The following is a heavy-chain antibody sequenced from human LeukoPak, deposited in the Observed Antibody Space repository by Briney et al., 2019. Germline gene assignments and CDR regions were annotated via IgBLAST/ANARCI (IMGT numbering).Heavy chain of an antibody. CDR3: AILVAMADFDY. CDR1: GYTFTSYY. CDR2: INHSGGST. Sequence: ASVKVSCKASGYTFTSYYMHWVRQAPGQGLEWMGIINHSGGSTSYAQKFQGRVTMTRDMSTSTVYMELSSLRSEDTAVYYCAILVAMADFDYWGQGTLVTVSS. J-gene: IGHJ4*02. D-gene: IGHD5-18*01. V-gene: IGHV1-46*01.